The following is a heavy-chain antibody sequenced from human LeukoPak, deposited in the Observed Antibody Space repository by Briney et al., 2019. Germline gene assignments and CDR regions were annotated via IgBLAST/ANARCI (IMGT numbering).Heavy chain of an antibody. CDR2: ISYDGSNK. Sequence: GGSLRLSCAASGVTFSSYAMHWVRQAPGEGLEWVAVISYDGSNKYYADSVKGRCTISRDNSKNTLYLQIDSLRAEDTAVYYCAREVVVAATYDYWGQGTLVTVSS. J-gene: IGHJ4*02. CDR1: GVTFSSYA. V-gene: IGHV3-30*04. CDR3: AREVVVAATYDY. D-gene: IGHD2-15*01.